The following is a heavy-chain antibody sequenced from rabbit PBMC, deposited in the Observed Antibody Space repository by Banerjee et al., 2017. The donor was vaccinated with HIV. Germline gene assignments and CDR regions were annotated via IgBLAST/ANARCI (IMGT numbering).Heavy chain of an antibody. V-gene: IGHV1S40*01. J-gene: IGHJ4*01. CDR1: GFDFSSNA. CDR3: ARDLAGVIGWNFNL. D-gene: IGHD4-1*01. CDR2: INTSSGNT. Sequence: SLTLTCKASGFDFSSNAMCWVRQAPGKGLEWIACINTSSGNTVYASWAKGRFTISKTSSTTVTLQMTSLTAADTATYFCARDLAGVIGWNFNLWGQGTLVTVS.